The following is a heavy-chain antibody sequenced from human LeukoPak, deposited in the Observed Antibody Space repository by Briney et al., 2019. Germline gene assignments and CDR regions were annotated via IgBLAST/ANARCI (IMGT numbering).Heavy chain of an antibody. Sequence: PGGSLRLSCGASGFTFRSSQMNWVRQAPGKGLEWLSHISRSGSIIYYAESVKGRFTISRDNAKSSLYLQMNSLRGEDTAVYFCARDMMDSRGVFDYWGRGTLVTVSS. D-gene: IGHD3-10*01. J-gene: IGHJ4*02. CDR3: ARDMMDSRGVFDY. CDR2: ISRSGSII. V-gene: IGHV3-48*03. CDR1: GFTFRSSQ.